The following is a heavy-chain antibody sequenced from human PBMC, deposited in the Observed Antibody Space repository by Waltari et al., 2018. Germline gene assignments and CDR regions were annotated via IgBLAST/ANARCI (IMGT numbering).Heavy chain of an antibody. CDR3: AKDTYDNGGDYMDV. CDR1: GFSFRTYG. Sequence: QMQLGESGGGVVQSGGSLRLSCVASGFSFRTYGMHWVRQPPGKGLEWVEFIRNDGNTKYSVDSVRGRFTISRVNSKNTLFLQMDNLSADDSAVYFCAKDTYDNGGDYMDVWGKGTTVTVSS. V-gene: IGHV3-30*02. D-gene: IGHD2-21*01. J-gene: IGHJ6*03. CDR2: IRNDGNTK.